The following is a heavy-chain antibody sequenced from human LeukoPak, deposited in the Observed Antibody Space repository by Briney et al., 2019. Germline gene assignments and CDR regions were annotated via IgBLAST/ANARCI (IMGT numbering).Heavy chain of an antibody. D-gene: IGHD2-15*01. Sequence: ASVKVSCKASGYTFISNGISWVRQAPGQGPEWMGWISAHNGNTNYAQKVQGRVSMTTDRSTSTAYMEMRRLRSDDTAVYYCARYTTYCIGGSCYSGLDYWGQGTLVTVSS. CDR1: GYTFISNG. J-gene: IGHJ4*02. CDR3: ARYTTYCIGGSCYSGLDY. CDR2: ISAHNGNT. V-gene: IGHV1-18*04.